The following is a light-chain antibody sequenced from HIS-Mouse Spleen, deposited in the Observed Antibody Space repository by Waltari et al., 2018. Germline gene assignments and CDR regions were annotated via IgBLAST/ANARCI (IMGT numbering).Light chain of an antibody. CDR2: EGS. CDR1: SSAVGSYNL. Sequence: QSALTQPASVSGSPGQPITISCPGTSSAVGSYNLVSGYQQHPGKAPKLMIYEGSKRPSGVSNRFSGSKSGNTASLTISGLQAEDEADYYCCSYAGSSTWVFGGGTKLTVL. J-gene: IGLJ3*02. CDR3: CSYAGSSTWV. V-gene: IGLV2-23*01.